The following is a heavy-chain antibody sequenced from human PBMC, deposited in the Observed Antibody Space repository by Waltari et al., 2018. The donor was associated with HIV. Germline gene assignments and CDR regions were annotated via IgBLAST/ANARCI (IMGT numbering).Heavy chain of an antibody. J-gene: IGHJ4*02. CDR1: GYPFTSYD. V-gene: IGHV1-8*01. CDR3: ARRYDSGTNIAGY. CDR2: MNPNSGNT. Sequence: QLQLVQSGAAVKTPGASVKVSCKASGYPFTSYDITWLRLATGQGLEWMGWMNPNSGNTGYAQKFQGRVTMTRKTSISTAYMELSGLRSEDTAVYYCARRYDSGTNIAGYWGQGTLVTVSS. D-gene: IGHD3-10*01.